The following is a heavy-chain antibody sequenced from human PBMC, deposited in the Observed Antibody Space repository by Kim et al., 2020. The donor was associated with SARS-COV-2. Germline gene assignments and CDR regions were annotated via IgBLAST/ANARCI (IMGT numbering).Heavy chain of an antibody. CDR3: ARVGISSSSWLVMSDLERPGYIGY. J-gene: IGHJ4*02. V-gene: IGHV4-59*01. Sequence: SETLSLTCTVSGGSISSYYWSWIRQPPGKGLEWIGYIYYSGSTNYNPSLKSRVTISVDTSKNQFSLKLSSVTAADTAVYYCARVGISSSSWLVMSDLERPGYIGYWGQGTLVTVSS. D-gene: IGHD6-13*01. CDR2: IYYSGST. CDR1: GGSISSYY.